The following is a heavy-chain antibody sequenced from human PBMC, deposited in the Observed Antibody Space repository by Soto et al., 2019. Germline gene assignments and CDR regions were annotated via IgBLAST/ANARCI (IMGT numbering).Heavy chain of an antibody. CDR2: IKQDGSEK. CDR1: GFTFSSYG. V-gene: IGHV3-7*01. CDR3: ARHPFGNFDH. Sequence: GGSLRLSCAASGFTFSSYGMHWVRQAPGKGLEWLANIKQDGSEKYYVDSVKGRFTISRDNTKNSLYLQINSLRAEDTAVYYCARHPFGNFDHWGQGAQVTVSS. J-gene: IGHJ4*02. D-gene: IGHD3-10*01.